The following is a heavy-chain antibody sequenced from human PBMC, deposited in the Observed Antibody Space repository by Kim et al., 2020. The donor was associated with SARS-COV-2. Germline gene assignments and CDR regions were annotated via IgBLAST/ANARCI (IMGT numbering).Heavy chain of an antibody. V-gene: IGHV3-74*01. CDR3: SREVMGADGY. CDR1: GFTFSRYC. Sequence: GGSLRLSCATSGFTFSRYCMNWFRQAPGKGLVWVSRINGNGGTTATEDAAKGQFTISIANADTTRIVQLKILTPETTATYFYSREVMGADGYWGHGTRVT. J-gene: IGHJ4*01. D-gene: IGHD1-26*01. CDR2: INGNGGTT.